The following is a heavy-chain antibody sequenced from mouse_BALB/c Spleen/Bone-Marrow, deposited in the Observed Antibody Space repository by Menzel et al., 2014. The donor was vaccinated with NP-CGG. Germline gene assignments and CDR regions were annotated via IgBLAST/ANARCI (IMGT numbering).Heavy chain of an antibody. J-gene: IGHJ2*01. CDR3: ARSRLPDYGNSPFDY. CDR2: ISSGSSTI. Sequence: EVKLVESGGGLVQPGGSRKLSCATSGFNFQTFGMYWVRQAPGKGLEWVAYISSGSSTIYYGDTVRGRFTISRDNPKXTLFLQMTSLRSEDTAMYFCARSRLPDYGNSPFDYWGQGTPLTVSS. CDR1: GFNFQTFG. V-gene: IGHV5-17*02. D-gene: IGHD1-1*01.